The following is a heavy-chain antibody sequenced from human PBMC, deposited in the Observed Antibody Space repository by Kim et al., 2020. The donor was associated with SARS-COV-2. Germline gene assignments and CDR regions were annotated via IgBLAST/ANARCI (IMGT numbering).Heavy chain of an antibody. J-gene: IGHJ6*01. V-gene: IGHV3-23*01. CDR3: AIFPARNCRGGCSGLDV. CDR1: GFTFSDYV. CDR2: ISGDGSST. Sequence: GGSLRLSCVASGFTFSDYVMNWVRQAPGQGLEWVSFISGDGSSTYSINSVKGRFTISRDNSRNIVYLQMNSLRAEDTAKYYCAIFPARNCRGGCSGLDV. D-gene: IGHD2-15*01.